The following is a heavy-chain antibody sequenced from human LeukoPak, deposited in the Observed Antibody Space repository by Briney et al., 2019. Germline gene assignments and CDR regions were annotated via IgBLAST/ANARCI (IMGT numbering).Heavy chain of an antibody. Sequence: SVKVSCKASGGTFSSYAISWVRQAPGQGLEWMGRITPILGIANYAQKFQGRVTITADKSTSTAYMELSSLRSEDTAVYYCARSSSSGWYVTNYYYYYYMDVWGKGTTVTVSS. V-gene: IGHV1-69*04. J-gene: IGHJ6*03. D-gene: IGHD6-19*01. CDR2: ITPILGIA. CDR3: ARSSSSGWYVTNYYYYYYMDV. CDR1: GGTFSSYA.